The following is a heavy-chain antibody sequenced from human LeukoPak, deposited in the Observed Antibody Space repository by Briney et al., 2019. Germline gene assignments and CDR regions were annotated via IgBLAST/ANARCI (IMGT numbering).Heavy chain of an antibody. CDR3: ARGIAAADYYYYYYMDV. V-gene: IGHV4-34*01. CDR2: INHSGST. CDR1: GGSFSGYY. J-gene: IGHJ6*03. D-gene: IGHD6-13*01. Sequence: SETLSLTSAVYGGSFSGYYWSWIRQPPGKGLEWIGEINHSGSTNYNPSLKSRVTISVDTSKNQFSLKLSSVTAADTAVYYCARGIAAADYYYYYYMDVWGKGTTVTVSS.